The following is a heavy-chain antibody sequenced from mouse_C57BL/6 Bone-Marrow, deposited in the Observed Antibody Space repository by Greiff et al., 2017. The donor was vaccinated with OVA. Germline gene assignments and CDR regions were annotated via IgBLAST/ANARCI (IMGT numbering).Heavy chain of an antibody. CDR2: IYPGDGDT. Sequence: VQLQQSGPELVKPGASVKISCKASGYAFSSSWMNWVKQRPGKGLEWIGRIYPGDGDTNYNGKFKGKATLTADKSSSTAYMQLSSLTSEDSAVYFYARARGYYYFDYWGQGTTLTVSS. CDR1: GYAFSSSW. J-gene: IGHJ2*01. CDR3: ARARGYYYFDY. D-gene: IGHD2-3*01. V-gene: IGHV1-82*01.